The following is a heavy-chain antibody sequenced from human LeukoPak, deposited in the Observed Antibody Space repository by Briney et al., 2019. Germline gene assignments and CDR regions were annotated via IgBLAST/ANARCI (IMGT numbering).Heavy chain of an antibody. CDR1: GGSISSSTYY. V-gene: IGHV4-39*01. J-gene: IGHJ4*02. Sequence: SETLSLTCTVSGGSISSSTYYWGWIRRPPGKGLEWIGSIYYSGSTYYNPSLTSRVTASVDTSKNQFSLNLSSVTAADTAVYYCVRGSTLRHYQYWGQGTLVTVSS. CDR3: VRGSTLRHYQY. CDR2: IYYSGST. D-gene: IGHD3-16*01.